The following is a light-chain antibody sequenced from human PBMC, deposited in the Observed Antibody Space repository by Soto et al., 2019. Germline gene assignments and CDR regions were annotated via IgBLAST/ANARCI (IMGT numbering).Light chain of an antibody. CDR2: WAS. CDR3: QQYFTTPIT. V-gene: IGKV4-1*01. CDR1: QSVVYTAINKTY. Sequence: DIVMTQYPDSLTVSLGGRATTNCRSSQSVVYTAINKTYLGWYQQKPGQPPKLLIYWASTRASGVPDRFIGSASGTDFTLTISRLQPEDAAVYYCQQYFTTPITFGQGTRLEIK. J-gene: IGKJ5*01.